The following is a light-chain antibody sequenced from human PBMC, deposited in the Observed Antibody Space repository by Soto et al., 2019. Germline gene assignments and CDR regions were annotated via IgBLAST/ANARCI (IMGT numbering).Light chain of an antibody. CDR1: QALSNY. J-gene: IGKJ1*01. V-gene: IGKV1-5*01. Sequence: DIQLTQSPSVLSASVGDTVTITCRASQALSNYLAWYQQKPGKAPDLLIYSASSLESGVPSRFSGSGSGTEFTLTISSLQPDDFATYYCQQYNSYSQTFGQGTKVDIK. CDR2: SAS. CDR3: QQYNSYSQT.